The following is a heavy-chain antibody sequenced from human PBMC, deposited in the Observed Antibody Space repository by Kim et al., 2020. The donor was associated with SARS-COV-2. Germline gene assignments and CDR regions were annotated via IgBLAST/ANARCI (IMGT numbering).Heavy chain of an antibody. CDR3: ARDYGGNSKGEGWFDP. Sequence: SETLSPTCTVSGGSISSGGYYWSWIRQHPGKGLEWIGYIYYSGSTYYNPSLKSRVTISVDTSKNQFSLKLSSVTAADTAVYYCARDYGGNSKGEGWFDPWGQGTLVTVSS. CDR1: GGSISSGGYY. D-gene: IGHD4-17*01. V-gene: IGHV4-31*03. CDR2: IYYSGST. J-gene: IGHJ5*02.